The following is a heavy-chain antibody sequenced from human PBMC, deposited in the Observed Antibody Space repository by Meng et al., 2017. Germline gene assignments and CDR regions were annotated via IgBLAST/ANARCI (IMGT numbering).Heavy chain of an antibody. D-gene: IGHD3-10*01. J-gene: IGHJ6*02. Sequence: ASVKVSCKASGYTFTGYYMHWVRQAPGQGLEWMGRINPNSGGTNYAQKFQGRVTMTRDTSISTAYMELSRLRSDDTAVYYCARACGRTTMVRGVIPLGMDVWGQGPTVTVSS. CDR3: ARACGRTTMVRGVIPLGMDV. CDR1: GYTFTGYY. CDR2: INPNSGGT. V-gene: IGHV1-2*06.